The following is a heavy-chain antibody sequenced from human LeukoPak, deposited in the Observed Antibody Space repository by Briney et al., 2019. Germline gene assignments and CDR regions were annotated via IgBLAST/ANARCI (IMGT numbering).Heavy chain of an antibody. J-gene: IGHJ4*02. CDR2: MNPNSGNA. Sequence: ALVKVSCKASAYTFTSYDISWVRQATGQGPEWMGWMNPNSGNAGYAQRFQGRVTMTRNNSISTAYMELTSLRSEDTAVYYCGRPLQRGSWTQRALDYWGQGTLVTVSS. D-gene: IGHD3-10*01. V-gene: IGHV1-8*01. CDR3: GRPLQRGSWTQRALDY. CDR1: AYTFTSYD.